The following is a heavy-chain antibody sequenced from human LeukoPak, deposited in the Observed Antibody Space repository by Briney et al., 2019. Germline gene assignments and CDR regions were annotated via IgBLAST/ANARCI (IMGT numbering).Heavy chain of an antibody. Sequence: PSETLSLTCTVSGGSISSSSSYWGWIRQPPGKGLEWIGSIYYSGSTYYNPSLKSRVTISVDTSKNQFSLKLSSVTAADTAVYYCARQRAWLQKIYYYGMDVWGQGTTVTVSS. J-gene: IGHJ6*02. V-gene: IGHV4-39*01. CDR3: ARQRAWLQKIYYYGMDV. CDR2: IYYSGST. D-gene: IGHD5-24*01. CDR1: GGSISSSSSY.